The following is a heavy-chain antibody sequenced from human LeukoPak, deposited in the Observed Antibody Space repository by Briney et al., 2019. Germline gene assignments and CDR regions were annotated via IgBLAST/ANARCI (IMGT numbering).Heavy chain of an antibody. CDR2: IYHSGST. Sequence: NPSGTLSLTCAVSGGSISSSNWWSWVRQPPGKGLEWIGEIYHSGSTNYNPSLKSRVTISVDKSKNQFSLKLSSVTAADTAVYYCARDFEGSSGLFDYWGQGTLVTVSS. V-gene: IGHV4-4*02. CDR1: GGSISSSNW. D-gene: IGHD6-19*01. J-gene: IGHJ4*02. CDR3: ARDFEGSSGLFDY.